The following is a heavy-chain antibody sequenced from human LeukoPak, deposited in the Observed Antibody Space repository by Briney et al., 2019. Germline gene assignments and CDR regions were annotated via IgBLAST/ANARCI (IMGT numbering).Heavy chain of an antibody. J-gene: IGHJ4*02. D-gene: IGHD3-22*01. CDR3: ANGRSGSTLYYFDY. V-gene: IGHV3-7*01. CDR2: IDQDESTI. Sequence: PGGSLRLSCAASGFTFSRFWMSWVRQAPGKGLEWVASIDQDESTIRYVDSVRGRFTISRDNVKNSLFLQMNSLRVEDTAFYYCANGRSGSTLYYFDYWGQGTLVTVSS. CDR1: GFTFSRFW.